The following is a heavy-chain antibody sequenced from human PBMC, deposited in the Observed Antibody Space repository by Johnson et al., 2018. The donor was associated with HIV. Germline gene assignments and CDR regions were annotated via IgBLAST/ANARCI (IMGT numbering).Heavy chain of an antibody. D-gene: IGHD2-21*01. CDR2: INRKSDGGTT. CDR3: TTDLIVVIPIGAFDV. J-gene: IGHJ3*01. Sequence: VESGGTLVKPGGSLRLSCAASGFSFSNTWLSWVRQAPGKGLEWVARINRKSDGGTTDYAAPVTGRFSISRDDSKSTVYLQMNSLKTEDSAVYYCTTDLIVVIPIGAFDVWGQGTTVTVSS. V-gene: IGHV3-15*02. CDR1: GFSFSNTW.